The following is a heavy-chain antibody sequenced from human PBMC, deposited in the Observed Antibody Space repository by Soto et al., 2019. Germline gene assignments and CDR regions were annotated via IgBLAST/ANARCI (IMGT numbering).Heavy chain of an antibody. CDR1: GFTFSSYA. D-gene: IGHD1-26*01. CDR2: ITSNGGST. J-gene: IGHJ4*02. Sequence: GGSLRLSCAASGFTFSSYAMYWVRQAPGKGLEYVSAITSNGGSTYYANSVKGRFTISRDNSKNTLYLQMGSLRAEDMAVYFCARVKSGDYYVDYWGQGTPVTVSS. CDR3: ARVKSGDYYVDY. V-gene: IGHV3-64*01.